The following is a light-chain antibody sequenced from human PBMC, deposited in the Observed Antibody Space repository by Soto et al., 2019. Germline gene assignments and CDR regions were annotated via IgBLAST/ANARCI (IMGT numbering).Light chain of an antibody. Sequence: EIVLTQSPATLSVSPGERVSLSCRASQSVSSKLVWYQQKPGQAPRLLIYGASTRATGIPARFSGSGSGTEFTLTISSLQPDDFATYYCQQYNSYSPAFGQGTKVDIK. V-gene: IGKV3-15*01. J-gene: IGKJ1*01. CDR3: QQYNSYSPA. CDR1: QSVSSK. CDR2: GAS.